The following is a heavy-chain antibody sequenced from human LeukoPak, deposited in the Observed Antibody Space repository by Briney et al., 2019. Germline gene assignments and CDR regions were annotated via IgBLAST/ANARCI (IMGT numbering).Heavy chain of an antibody. J-gene: IGHJ5*02. CDR3: ATARQVGATDNEYNWFDP. CDR1: GYTLTELS. V-gene: IGHV1-24*01. Sequence: ASVKVSCKVSGYTLTELSMHWVRQAPGKGLEWMGGFDPEDGETIYAQKFQGRVTMTEDTSTDTAYMELSSLRSEDTAVYYCATARQVGATDNEYNWFDPWGQGTLVTVSS. CDR2: FDPEDGET. D-gene: IGHD1-26*01.